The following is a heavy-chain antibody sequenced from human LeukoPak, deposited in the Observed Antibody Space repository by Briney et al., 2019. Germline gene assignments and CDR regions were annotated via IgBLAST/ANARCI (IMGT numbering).Heavy chain of an antibody. J-gene: IGHJ4*02. Sequence: GGSLRLSCAASGFTVSSNYMSWVRQASGKGLEWVSVIYSGGSTYYADSVKGRFTISRDNSKNTLYLQMNSLRAEDTAVYYCARARSGSYFDYWGQGTLVTVSS. CDR2: IYSGGST. D-gene: IGHD1-26*01. CDR1: GFTVSSNY. CDR3: ARARSGSYFDY. V-gene: IGHV3-53*01.